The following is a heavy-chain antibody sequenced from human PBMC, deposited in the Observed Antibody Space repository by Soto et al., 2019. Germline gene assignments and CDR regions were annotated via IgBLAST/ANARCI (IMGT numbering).Heavy chain of an antibody. CDR3: ARIPVDTSMIYWLDP. J-gene: IGHJ5*02. CDR2: IYYSGNT. D-gene: IGHD5-18*01. Sequence: SETLSLTCTVSGGSVSSGSYYWSWIRQPPGKGLEWIGYIYYSGNTNYNPSLKSRVIISVDTSKNLFSLKLTSVTAADTAVYYCARIPVDTSMIYWLDPWGQGTLVTVSS. V-gene: IGHV4-61*01. CDR1: GGSVSSGSYY.